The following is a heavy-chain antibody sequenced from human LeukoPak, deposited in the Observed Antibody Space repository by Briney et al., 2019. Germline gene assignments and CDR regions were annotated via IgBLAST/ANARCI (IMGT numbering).Heavy chain of an antibody. J-gene: IGHJ4*02. D-gene: IGHD5-12*01. CDR1: GFTFSSYW. CDR2: INSDGSST. CDR3: AKGLKWLRFDY. V-gene: IGHV3-74*01. Sequence: GGSLRLSCAASGFTFSSYWMHWVRQAPGKGLVWVSRINSDGSSTSYADSVKGRFTISRDNAKNTLYLQMNSLRAEDTAVYYCAKGLKWLRFDYWGQGTLVTVSS.